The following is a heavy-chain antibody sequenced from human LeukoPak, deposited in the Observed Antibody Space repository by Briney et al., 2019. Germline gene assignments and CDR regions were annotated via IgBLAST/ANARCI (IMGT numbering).Heavy chain of an antibody. D-gene: IGHD6-13*01. Sequence: PGGSLRLSCAASGFTFSSYSMNWVRQAPGKGLEWVSYISSSSSTIYYADPVKGRFTISRDNAKNSLYLQMNSLRAEDTAVYYCARDSAAKISYSSSWYTGRYGMDVWGQGTTVTVSS. CDR2: ISSSSSTI. CDR1: GFTFSSYS. J-gene: IGHJ6*02. V-gene: IGHV3-48*01. CDR3: ARDSAAKISYSSSWYTGRYGMDV.